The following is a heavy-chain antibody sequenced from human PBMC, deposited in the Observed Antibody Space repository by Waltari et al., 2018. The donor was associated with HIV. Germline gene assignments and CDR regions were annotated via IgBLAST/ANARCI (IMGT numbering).Heavy chain of an antibody. CDR1: AHSTRNLY. CDR3: GRGTTDYINY. V-gene: IGHV1-46*03. J-gene: IGHJ4*02. Sequence: VRLLQSGPEVKKPGASVTVSCKSSAHSTRNLYLHWVRQAPGQGLVWVGVGNANGGGTVYSEAFPTRLTLTADTSTNTAYLQLTDLTPADAATYFCGRGTTDYINYWGQGSLVTVSS. CDR2: GNANGGGT. D-gene: IGHD4-4*01.